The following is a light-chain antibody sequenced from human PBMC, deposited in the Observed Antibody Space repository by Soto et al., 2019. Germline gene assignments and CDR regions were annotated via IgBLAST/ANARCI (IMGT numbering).Light chain of an antibody. CDR1: QSVSSSY. J-gene: IGKJ4*01. CDR3: QQYGSSPKLT. CDR2: GAS. Sequence: EIGLTQSPGTLSLSPGERATLSCRASQSVSSSYLAWYQQKPGQAPRLLIYGASSRATGITDRFSGSGSGTDFTLTISRLEPEDFAVYYCQQYGSSPKLTFGGGTKVEIK. V-gene: IGKV3-20*01.